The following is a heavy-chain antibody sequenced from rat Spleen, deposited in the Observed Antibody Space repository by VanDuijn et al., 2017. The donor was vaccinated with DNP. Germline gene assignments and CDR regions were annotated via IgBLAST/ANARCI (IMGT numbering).Heavy chain of an antibody. CDR2: IGASGSRT. Sequence: EVQLVESGGGLVQPGRSLKLSCVASGFTFSNYYMAWARQAPGKGLGWVATIGASGSRTYYRDSVKGRFTISRDNAKNTLYLQMNSLRSEDMATYYCVRWNSGHFDYWGQGVMVPVSS. J-gene: IGHJ2*01. V-gene: IGHV5-25*01. D-gene: IGHD4-3*01. CDR1: GFTFSNYY. CDR3: VRWNSGHFDY.